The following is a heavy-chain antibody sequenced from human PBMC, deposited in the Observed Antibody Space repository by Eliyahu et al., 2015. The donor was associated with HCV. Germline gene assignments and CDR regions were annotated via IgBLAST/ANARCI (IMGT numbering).Heavy chain of an antibody. D-gene: IGHD3-9*01. V-gene: IGHV1-69*01. CDR3: ARGTDWSNDAFGV. CDR2: IIPIFGTT. CDR1: GGTFRNYA. Sequence: QVQLVQSGAEVKKPGSSVKVSCKASGGTFRNYAISWVRQAPGQGLEWMGEIIPIFGTTKYPRKFQGRVTITALASTSTAYMELSSLRSEDTALYYCARGTDWSNDAFGVWGQGTMLTVSS. J-gene: IGHJ3*01.